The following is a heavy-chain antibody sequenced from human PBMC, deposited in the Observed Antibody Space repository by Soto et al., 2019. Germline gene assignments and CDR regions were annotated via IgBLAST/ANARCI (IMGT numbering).Heavy chain of an antibody. D-gene: IGHD5-12*01. V-gene: IGHV4-59*08. Sequence: SETLSLTCTVSGGSISSYYWSWIRQPPGKGLEWIGYIYYSGSTNYNPSLKSRVTISVDTSKNQFSLKLSSVTAADTAVYYCARHGGRDGYNYEFDYWGQGTLVTVSS. CDR3: ARHGGRDGYNYEFDY. CDR1: GGSISSYY. J-gene: IGHJ4*02. CDR2: IYYSGST.